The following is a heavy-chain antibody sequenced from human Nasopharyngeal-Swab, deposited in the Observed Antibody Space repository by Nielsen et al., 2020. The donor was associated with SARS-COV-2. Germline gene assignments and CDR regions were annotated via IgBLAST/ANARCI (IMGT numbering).Heavy chain of an antibody. J-gene: IGHJ5*02. CDR2: INPSGGST. CDR3: ATGSGSYLDNWFDP. CDR1: GYTFTNHF. D-gene: IGHD1-26*01. V-gene: IGHV1-46*01. Sequence: ASVKVSCKASGYTFTNHFMHWVRQATGQGLEWMGMINPSGGSTGYAKNFQGRVTVTRDTSTSTVYMELSSLSSEDTAVYYCATGSGSYLDNWFDPWGQGTLVTVSS.